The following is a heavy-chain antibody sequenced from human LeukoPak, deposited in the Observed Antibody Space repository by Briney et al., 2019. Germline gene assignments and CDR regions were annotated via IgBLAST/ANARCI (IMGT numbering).Heavy chain of an antibody. D-gene: IGHD4/OR15-4a*01. CDR3: AREGDYGSYYYGMDV. V-gene: IGHV1-3*01. Sequence: ASVKISCKASGYTFTSYAIDWVRQAPGQRLEWMGWIKAGNGNTKYSQKFQGRVTITRDTSASTAYMELRSLRSEDTAVYYCAREGDYGSYYYGMDVWGKGTTVTVSS. J-gene: IGHJ6*04. CDR1: GYTFTSYA. CDR2: IKAGNGNT.